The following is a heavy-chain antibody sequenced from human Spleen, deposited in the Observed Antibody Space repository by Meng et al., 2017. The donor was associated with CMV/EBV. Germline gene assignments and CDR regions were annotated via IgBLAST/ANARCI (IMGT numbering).Heavy chain of an antibody. CDR1: GVSMSGYY. CDR2: INHSGST. V-gene: IGHV4-34*01. Sequence: SETLSLTCTVSGVSMSGYYWSWIRQPPGKGLEWIGEINHSGSTNYNPSLKSRVTISVDTSKNQFSLKLSSVTAADTAVYYCARGFYCSSTSCYRYYYGMDVWGQGTTVTVSS. J-gene: IGHJ6*02. CDR3: ARGFYCSSTSCYRYYYGMDV. D-gene: IGHD2-2*01.